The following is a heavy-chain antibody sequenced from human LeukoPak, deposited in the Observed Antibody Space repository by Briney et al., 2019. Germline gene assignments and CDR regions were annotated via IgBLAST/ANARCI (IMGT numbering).Heavy chain of an antibody. CDR1: GFTFSNAW. CDR2: ISSSGSTI. Sequence: GGSLRLSCAASGFTFSNAWMNWVRQAPGKGLEWVSYISSSGSTIYYADSVKGRFTISRDNAKNSLYLQMNSLRAEDTAVYYCARASAHYDFWSGYHHQYYFDYWGQGTLVTVSS. V-gene: IGHV3-11*01. J-gene: IGHJ4*02. CDR3: ARASAHYDFWSGYHHQYYFDY. D-gene: IGHD3-3*01.